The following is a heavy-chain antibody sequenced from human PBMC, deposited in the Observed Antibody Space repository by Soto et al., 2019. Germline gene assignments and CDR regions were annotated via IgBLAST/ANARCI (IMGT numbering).Heavy chain of an antibody. CDR3: ARDLDIVVVPAAIYYYYYGMDV. CDR1: GYTFTGYY. D-gene: IGHD2-2*01. CDR2: INPNGGGT. J-gene: IGHJ6*02. V-gene: IGHV1-2*02. Sequence: ASVKVSCKASGYTFTGYYMHWVRQAPGQGLEWMGWINPNGGGTNYAQKFQGRVTMTRDTSISTAYMELSRLRSDDTAVYYCARDLDIVVVPAAIYYYYYGMDVWGQGTTATVSS.